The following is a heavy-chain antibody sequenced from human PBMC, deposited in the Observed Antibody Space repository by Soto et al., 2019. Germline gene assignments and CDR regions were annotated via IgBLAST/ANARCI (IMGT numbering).Heavy chain of an antibody. D-gene: IGHD3-10*01. CDR2: IWYDGSNK. Sequence: GGSLRLSCAASGFTFSSYGMHWVRQAPGKGLEWVAVIWYDGSNKYYADSVKGRFTISRDNSKNTLYLQMNSLRAEDTAVYYCARDRLWFGKLLPLDVFDIWGQGTMVTVSS. J-gene: IGHJ3*02. CDR3: ARDRLWFGKLLPLDVFDI. V-gene: IGHV3-33*01. CDR1: GFTFSSYG.